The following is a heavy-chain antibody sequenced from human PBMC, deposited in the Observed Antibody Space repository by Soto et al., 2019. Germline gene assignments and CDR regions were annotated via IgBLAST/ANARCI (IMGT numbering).Heavy chain of an antibody. J-gene: IGHJ6*02. D-gene: IGHD2-8*01. CDR3: AKNGQPPYYYYGMDV. CDR2: ISGYNGDT. Sequence: QGQLVQSGAEVKKPGASVKVSCKASGYTFNRYGISWVRQAPGQGLEWMGWISGYNGDTNYAQKFQGRVTMTIDTFTSTVYMEMRSLTSDDTAVYYCAKNGQPPYYYYGMDVWGQGTMVTVSS. CDR1: GYTFNRYG. V-gene: IGHV1-18*01.